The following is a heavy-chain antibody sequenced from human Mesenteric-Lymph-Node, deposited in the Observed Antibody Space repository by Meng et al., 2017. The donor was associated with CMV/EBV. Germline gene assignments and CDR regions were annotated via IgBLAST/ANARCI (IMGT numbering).Heavy chain of an antibody. V-gene: IGHV4-4*02. CDR2: IYHSGNT. CDR3: AKVDSGFYDTSGYFFDY. J-gene: IGHJ4*02. Sequence: SSMRTSNWWSWVRQPPGKGLEWIGEIYHSGNTNCHPSLKSRVTISLDKSKNQFSLKLSSVTAADTAVYYCAKVDSGFYDTSGYFFDYWGQGTLVTVSS. D-gene: IGHD3-22*01. CDR1: SSMRTSNW.